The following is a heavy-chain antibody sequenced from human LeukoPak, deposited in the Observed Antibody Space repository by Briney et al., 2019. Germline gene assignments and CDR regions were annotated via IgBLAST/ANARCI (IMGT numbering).Heavy chain of an antibody. CDR3: ARSVSVGALPHAFDI. J-gene: IGHJ3*02. Sequence: GASVKVSCKASGYTFIDCCMHWVRQAPGQGLEWMGWINPNSGGTNYAQNFQGRVTMTRDTSIRTVYMELRSLRSDDTAVYYCARSVSVGALPHAFDIWGQGTMVTVSS. CDR2: INPNSGGT. D-gene: IGHD1-26*01. CDR1: GYTFIDCC. V-gene: IGHV1-2*02.